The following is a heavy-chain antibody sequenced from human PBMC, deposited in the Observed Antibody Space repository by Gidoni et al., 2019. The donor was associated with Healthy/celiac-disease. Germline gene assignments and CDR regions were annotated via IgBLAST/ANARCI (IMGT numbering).Heavy chain of an antibody. CDR2: ISSSSSTI. CDR3: ATRAVHDYGDLVDV. D-gene: IGHD4-17*01. CDR1: GFTFSSYS. J-gene: IGHJ6*02. Sequence: EVQLVESGGGLVQPGGSLRLSCAASGFTFSSYSMNWVRQAPGKGLEWVSYISSSSSTIYYADSVKGRFTISRDNAKNSLYLQMNSLRDEDTAVYYCATRAVHDYGDLVDVWGQGTTVTVSS. V-gene: IGHV3-48*02.